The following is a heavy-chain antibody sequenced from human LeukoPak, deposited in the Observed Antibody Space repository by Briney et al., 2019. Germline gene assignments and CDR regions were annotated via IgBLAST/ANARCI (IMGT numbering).Heavy chain of an antibody. CDR1: GFTFTSYS. J-gene: IGHJ4*02. Sequence: GSLRLSCATSGFTFTSYSMNWIRQAPGKGLEWVAYISLRGSPIYYADSVKGRFTISRDNSKKSLYLQLDSLRDEDTAVYYCTRGPYYGDYWGQGTLVIVSS. CDR2: ISLRGSPI. CDR3: TRGPYYGDY. D-gene: IGHD3-10*01. V-gene: IGHV3-48*02.